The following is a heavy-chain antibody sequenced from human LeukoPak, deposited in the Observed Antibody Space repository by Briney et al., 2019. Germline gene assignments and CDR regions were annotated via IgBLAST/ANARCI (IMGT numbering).Heavy chain of an antibody. D-gene: IGHD5-24*01. Sequence: WASVKVSCKASGVTFGMYAYSWVRQAPGQGLEWMGGIIPMFGTTKYAPKFQGRLTITADESTTTIYMEMSSLRSEDTAVYYCARGRDGYYWGGDYFDFWGRGTLVTVSS. V-gene: IGHV1-69*13. CDR2: IIPMFGTT. CDR1: GVTFGMYA. CDR3: ARGRDGYYWGGDYFDF. J-gene: IGHJ4*02.